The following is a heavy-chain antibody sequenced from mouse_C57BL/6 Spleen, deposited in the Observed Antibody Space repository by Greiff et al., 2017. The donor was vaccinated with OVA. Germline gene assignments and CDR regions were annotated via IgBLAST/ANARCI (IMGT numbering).Heavy chain of an antibody. CDR2: INYDGSST. V-gene: IGHV5-16*01. Sequence: EVKLVESEGGLVQPGSSMKLSCTASGFTFSDYYMAWVRQVPEKGLEWVANINYDGSSTYYLDSLKSRFIISRDNAKNILYLQMSSLKSEDTATYYCARVGIYYGNYGAMDYWGQGTSVTVSS. J-gene: IGHJ4*01. D-gene: IGHD2-1*01. CDR1: GFTFSDYY. CDR3: ARVGIYYGNYGAMDY.